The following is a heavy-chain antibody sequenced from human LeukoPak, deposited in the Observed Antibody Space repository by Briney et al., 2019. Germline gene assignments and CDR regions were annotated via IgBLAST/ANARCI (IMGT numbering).Heavy chain of an antibody. Sequence: ASVKVSCKASGGTFSSYAISWVRQAPGQGLEWMGGIIPIFGTANYAQKFQGRVTITADESTSTAYMELSSLRSEDTAVYYCARAPAAVYYFDYWGQGTLVTVSS. CDR3: ARAPAAVYYFDY. V-gene: IGHV1-69*13. J-gene: IGHJ4*02. CDR1: GGTFSSYA. D-gene: IGHD2-2*01. CDR2: IIPIFGTA.